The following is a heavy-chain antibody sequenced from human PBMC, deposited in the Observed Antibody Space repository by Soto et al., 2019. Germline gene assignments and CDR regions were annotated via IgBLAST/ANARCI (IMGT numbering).Heavy chain of an antibody. CDR1: GGSISSGGYY. CDR3: ARVSRIRWFDP. CDR2: IYYSGST. J-gene: IGHJ5*02. V-gene: IGHV4-31*02. Sequence: KASETLSLTXTVSGGSISSGGYYWSWIRQHPGKGLEWIGYIYYSGSTYYNPSLKSRVTISVDTSKNQFSLKLSSVTAADTAVYYCARVSRIRWFDPWGQGTLVTVSS.